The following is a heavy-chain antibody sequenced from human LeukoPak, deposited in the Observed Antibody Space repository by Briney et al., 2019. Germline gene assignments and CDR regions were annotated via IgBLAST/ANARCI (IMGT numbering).Heavy chain of an antibody. J-gene: IGHJ6*03. V-gene: IGHV4-34*01. Sequence: SETLSLTCGVYSASLNKYYWSWIRQAPGKGLKWIGEINYTGNTKYNPSLESRVTISIDTSTNQFSLNLRSVTAADTAVYYCARGRLELRSYTYYYMDVWGKGTTVTVSS. CDR2: INYTGNT. D-gene: IGHD1-7*01. CDR3: ARGRLELRSYTYYYMDV. CDR1: SASLNKYY.